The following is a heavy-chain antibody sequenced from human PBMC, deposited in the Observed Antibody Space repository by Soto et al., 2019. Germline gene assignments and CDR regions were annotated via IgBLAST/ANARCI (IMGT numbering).Heavy chain of an antibody. CDR1: GVTFSSYA. V-gene: IGHV1-69*13. CDR2: IIPIFGTA. J-gene: IGHJ4*02. CDR3: ARARVPWLTLYYFDY. D-gene: IGHD6-19*01. Sequence: SVKVSCKASGVTFSSYAISWVRQAPGQGLEWMGGIIPIFGTANYAQKFQGRVTITADESTSTAYMELSSLRSEDTAVYYCARARVPWLTLYYFDYWGQGTLVTVSS.